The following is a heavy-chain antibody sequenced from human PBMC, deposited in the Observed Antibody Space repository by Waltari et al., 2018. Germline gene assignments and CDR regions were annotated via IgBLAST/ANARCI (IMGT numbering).Heavy chain of an antibody. D-gene: IGHD3-22*01. J-gene: IGHJ3*02. CDR1: GFTFSSYG. CDR2: IAYDGSNK. V-gene: IGHV3-30*18. CDR3: AKLYYYDSSGPLGVAFDI. Sequence: QVQLVESGGGVVQPGRSLRLSCAASGFTFSSYGMHWVRQAPGKGLEWVAVIAYDGSNKYYADAVNGRFTISRDNSKNTLYLQMNSLRAEDTAVYYCAKLYYYDSSGPLGVAFDIWGQGTMVTVSS.